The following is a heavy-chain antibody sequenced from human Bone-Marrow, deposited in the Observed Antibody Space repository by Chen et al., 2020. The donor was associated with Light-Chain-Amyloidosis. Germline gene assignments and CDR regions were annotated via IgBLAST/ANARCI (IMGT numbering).Heavy chain of an antibody. V-gene: IGHV4-34*01. D-gene: IGHD2-15*01. CDR3: ARLDLLGYCSGGSCPDY. CDR2: INHSGST. Sequence: QVPLQQWGAGLLTPSATLSLTCAVYGGSFSVYYWSWIRQPPRKGLAWIGEINHSGSTNYNPSLKSRVTISVDTSKNQFSLKLSSVTAADTAVYYCARLDLLGYCSGGSCPDYWGQGTLVTVSS. CDR1: GGSFSVYY. J-gene: IGHJ4*02.